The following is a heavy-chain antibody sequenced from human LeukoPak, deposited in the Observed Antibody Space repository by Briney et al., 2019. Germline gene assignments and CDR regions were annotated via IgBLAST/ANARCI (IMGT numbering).Heavy chain of an antibody. J-gene: IGHJ6*02. CDR2: ISGSGGST. CDR3: ARSTHYYYYYGMDV. CDR1: GFTFSSYA. V-gene: IGHV3-23*01. Sequence: GGSLRLSCAASGFTFSSYAMSWVRQAPGKGLEWVSAISGSGGSTYYADSVKGRFTISRDSSKNSLYLQMNSLRAEDTAVYYCARSTHYYYYYGMDVWGQGTTVTVSS.